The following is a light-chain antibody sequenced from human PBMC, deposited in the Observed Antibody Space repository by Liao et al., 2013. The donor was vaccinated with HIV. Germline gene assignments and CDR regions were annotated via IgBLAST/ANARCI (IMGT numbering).Light chain of an antibody. CDR2: YNS. J-gene: IGLJ1*01. Sequence: SYELTQPPSVSVAPGKTARITCGGNNIRSKSVHWYQQKPGQAPVVVIYYNSDRPSGIPERFSGSNSGNMATLTISRVEAGDEADYYCQLWDSSSDHYVFGTGTKVTVL. V-gene: IGLV3-21*01. CDR3: QLWDSSSDHYV. CDR1: NIRSKS.